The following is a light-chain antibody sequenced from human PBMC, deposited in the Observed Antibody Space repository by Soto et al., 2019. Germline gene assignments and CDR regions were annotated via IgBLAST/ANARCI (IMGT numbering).Light chain of an antibody. CDR3: QQYNNWPPIT. CDR2: GAS. CDR1: QSVSSN. Sequence: EIVMTQSPVTLSVSPGARATLSCRASQSVSSNLAWYQQKPGQAPRLLIYGASTRATGVPARFSGSGSGTEFTLTISSLQSEDFAVYYCQQYNNWPPITFGQGTRLEIK. V-gene: IGKV3-15*01. J-gene: IGKJ5*01.